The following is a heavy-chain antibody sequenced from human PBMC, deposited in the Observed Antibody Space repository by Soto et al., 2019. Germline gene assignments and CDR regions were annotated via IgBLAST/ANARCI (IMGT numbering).Heavy chain of an antibody. D-gene: IGHD3-16*01. CDR1: GDSVSSNSAA. CDR2: TYYRSKWYN. V-gene: IGHV6-1*01. CDR3: AREVRLMRAPPFRGFDY. J-gene: IGHJ4*02. Sequence: SQTLSLTCAISGDSVSSNSAAWNWIRQSPSRGLECLGRTYYRSKWYNDYAVSVKSRLTINPDTSKNQFSLQLYSVTPEDTAVYYCAREVRLMRAPPFRGFDYWVQGTLVTVSS.